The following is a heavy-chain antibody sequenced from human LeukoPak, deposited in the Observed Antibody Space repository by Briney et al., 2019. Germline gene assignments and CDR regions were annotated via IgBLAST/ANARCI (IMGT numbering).Heavy chain of an antibody. D-gene: IGHD3-3*01. CDR1: GFTFSSYA. Sequence: PPGRSLRLSCAASGFTFSSYAMHWVRQAPGKGLEWVAVISYDGSNKYYADSVKGRFTISRDNSKNTLYLQMNSLRAEDTAVYYCAGDGGDDYDFWSGYYLSEYGMDVWGQGTTVTVSS. V-gene: IGHV3-30-3*01. CDR3: AGDGGDDYDFWSGYYLSEYGMDV. J-gene: IGHJ6*02. CDR2: ISYDGSNK.